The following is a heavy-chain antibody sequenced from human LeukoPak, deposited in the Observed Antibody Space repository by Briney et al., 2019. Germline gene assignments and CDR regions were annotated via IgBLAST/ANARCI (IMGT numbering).Heavy chain of an antibody. CDR1: GYSISSGYY. Sequence: NPSEPLSLTCAVSGYSISSGYYWAWIRQPPGKGLEWIGSIYHSGSTHYNPSLKSRVTISVDTSKNHFSLKLSSVTAADTAVYYCARNSSSGYFDYWGQGTLVTVSS. D-gene: IGHD6-6*01. V-gene: IGHV4-38-2*01. CDR2: IYHSGST. CDR3: ARNSSSGYFDY. J-gene: IGHJ4*02.